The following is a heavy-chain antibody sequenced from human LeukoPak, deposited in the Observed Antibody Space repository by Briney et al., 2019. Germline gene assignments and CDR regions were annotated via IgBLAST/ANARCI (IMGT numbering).Heavy chain of an antibody. J-gene: IGHJ4*02. Sequence: GGSLRLSCAASGFTFSGYAMSWVRQAPGKGLEWVSAISGSGGSTYYADSVKGRFTISRDNSKNTLYLQMNSLRAEDTAVYSCAKDPYYDSSGYCSSLYYFDYWGQGTLVTVSS. CDR3: AKDPYYDSSGYCSSLYYFDY. V-gene: IGHV3-23*01. CDR2: ISGSGGST. CDR1: GFTFSGYA. D-gene: IGHD3-22*01.